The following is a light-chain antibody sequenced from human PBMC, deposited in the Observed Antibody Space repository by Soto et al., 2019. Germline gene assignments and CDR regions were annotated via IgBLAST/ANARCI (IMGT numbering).Light chain of an antibody. V-gene: IGKV1-39*01. Sequence: DMEMTQSQSSLSASVGDRVTITCRASQSISNYLNWYQHKPGKVPKLLFYAASSLQSGVPTRFSGSGSGTDLTLTINSLQPEDFATYYCQQSYGTPLTFGGGTKIEIK. J-gene: IGKJ4*01. CDR1: QSISNY. CDR2: AAS. CDR3: QQSYGTPLT.